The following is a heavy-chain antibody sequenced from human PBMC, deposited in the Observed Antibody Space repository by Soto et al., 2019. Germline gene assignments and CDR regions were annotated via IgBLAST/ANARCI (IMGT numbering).Heavy chain of an antibody. Sequence: SETLSLTCTVSGGSISSYYWSWIRQPPGKGLEWIGYIYYSGSTNYNPSIKSRDTISEDKSKNQFSLKMSSVTAADTAVYYCARGDDYVWGSYRPYYFDYWGQGTLVTVSS. CDR2: IYYSGST. CDR1: GGSISSYY. CDR3: ARGDDYVWGSYRPYYFDY. V-gene: IGHV4-59*01. D-gene: IGHD3-16*02. J-gene: IGHJ4*02.